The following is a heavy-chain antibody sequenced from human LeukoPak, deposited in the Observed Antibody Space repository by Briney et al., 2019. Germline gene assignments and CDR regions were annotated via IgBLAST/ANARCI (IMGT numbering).Heavy chain of an antibody. CDR1: GFTFSSYA. V-gene: IGHV3-30-3*01. Sequence: PGGSLRLSCAASGFTFSSYAMHWVRQAPGKGLEWVAVISYDGSNKYYADSVKGRFTISRDNSKSTLYLQMNSLRAEDTAVYYCARATPCDYWGQGTLVTVSS. CDR2: ISYDGSNK. J-gene: IGHJ4*02. CDR3: ARATPCDY.